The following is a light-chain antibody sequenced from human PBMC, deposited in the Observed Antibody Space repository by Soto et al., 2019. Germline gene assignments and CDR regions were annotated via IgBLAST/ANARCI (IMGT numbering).Light chain of an antibody. V-gene: IGLV1-44*01. CDR1: SSNIGSNT. J-gene: IGLJ3*02. CDR3: AAWDDSLNGWV. CDR2: SNN. Sequence: QPVLTQPPSASGTPGQRVTISCSGSSSNIGSNTVNWYQQLPGTAPKLLIYSNNQRPSGVPDRFSGSKSGTSASLAISGLQSEDEADYYCAAWDDSLNGWVFGGGTKVNVL.